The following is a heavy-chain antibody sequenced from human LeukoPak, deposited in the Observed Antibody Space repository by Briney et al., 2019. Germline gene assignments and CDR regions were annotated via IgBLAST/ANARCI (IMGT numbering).Heavy chain of an antibody. Sequence: ETLSLTCTVSGGSISSYYWSWVRQAPGKGLEWVSGINWNGGSTGYADSVKGRFTISRDNAKNSLYLQMNSLRAEDAALYYCTRYYYDSSGYPDYWGQGTLVTVSS. D-gene: IGHD3-22*01. CDR1: GGSISSYY. CDR3: TRYYYDSSGYPDY. J-gene: IGHJ4*02. CDR2: INWNGGST. V-gene: IGHV3-20*04.